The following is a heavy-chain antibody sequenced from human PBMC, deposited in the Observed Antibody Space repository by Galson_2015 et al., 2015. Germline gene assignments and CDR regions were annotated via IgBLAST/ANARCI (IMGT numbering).Heavy chain of an antibody. CDR3: ARPYYDILTGSYAFDI. CDR1: GYTFTSYA. CDR2: INTNTGNP. J-gene: IGHJ3*02. D-gene: IGHD3-9*01. Sequence: SVKVSCKASGYTFTSYAMNWVRQAPGQGLVWMGWINTNTGNPTYAQGFTGRFVFSLDTSVSTAYLQISSLKAEDTAVYYCARPYYDILTGSYAFDIWGQGTMVTVPS. V-gene: IGHV7-4-1*02.